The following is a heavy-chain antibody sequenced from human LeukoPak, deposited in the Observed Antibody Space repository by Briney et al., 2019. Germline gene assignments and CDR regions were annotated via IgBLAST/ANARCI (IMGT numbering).Heavy chain of an antibody. CDR1: GFTVSSNY. D-gene: IGHD3-22*01. V-gene: IGHV3-66*02. CDR2: IYSGGST. Sequence: PGGSLRLSCAASGFTVSSNYMSWVRQAPGKGLEWVSVIYSGGSTYYADSVKGRFTISRDNSKNTLYLQMNSLRAEDTAVYYCARGGGDECYYDSSGYPFDYWGQGTLVTVSS. CDR3: ARGGGDECYYDSSGYPFDY. J-gene: IGHJ4*02.